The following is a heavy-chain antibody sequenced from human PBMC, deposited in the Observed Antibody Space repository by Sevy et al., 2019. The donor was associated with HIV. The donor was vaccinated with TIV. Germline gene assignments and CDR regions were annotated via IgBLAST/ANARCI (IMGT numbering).Heavy chain of an antibody. J-gene: IGHJ4*02. Sequence: GGSLRLSCAASGFTFRNYAMNWVRQAPGKGLEWVSGISGTGGSGDKTNYADSVKGRFTIARDDSKNSLYLQLNTLRAEETVIYYFARKYDSSGYFDYWGQGTLVTVSS. CDR3: ARKYDSSGYFDY. CDR1: GFTFRNYA. CDR2: ISGTGGSGDKT. D-gene: IGHD3-22*01. V-gene: IGHV3-23*01.